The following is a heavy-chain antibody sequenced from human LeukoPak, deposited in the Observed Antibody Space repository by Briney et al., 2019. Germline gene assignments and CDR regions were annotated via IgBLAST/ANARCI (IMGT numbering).Heavy chain of an antibody. Sequence: PSETLSLTCTVSGGSISSYYWSWIRQPPGKGLEWIGKINHSGSTNYNPSLKSRVTISVDTSKNQFSLKLSSVTAADTAVYYCASRPGWFDPWGQGTLVTVSS. CDR3: ASRPGWFDP. CDR1: GGSISSYY. D-gene: IGHD7-27*01. J-gene: IGHJ5*02. V-gene: IGHV4-34*01. CDR2: INHSGST.